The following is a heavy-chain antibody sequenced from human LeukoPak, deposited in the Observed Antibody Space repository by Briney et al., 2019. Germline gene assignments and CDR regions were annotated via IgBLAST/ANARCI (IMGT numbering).Heavy chain of an antibody. CDR3: ARVRVVLSQIAAAASLMDV. D-gene: IGHD6-13*01. V-gene: IGHV4-38-2*02. J-gene: IGHJ6*03. CDR1: GYSISSGYY. Sequence: PSETLSLTCTVSGYSISSGYYWGWIRQPPGKGLEWIGSIYYSGSTYYNPSLKSRVTMSGDASKNQFSLKLSSVTAADTAMYYCARVRVVLSQIAAAASLMDVWGRGTTVTVSS. CDR2: IYYSGST.